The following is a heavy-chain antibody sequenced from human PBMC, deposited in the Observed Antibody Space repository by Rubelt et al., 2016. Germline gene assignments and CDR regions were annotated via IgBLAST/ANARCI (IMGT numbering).Heavy chain of an antibody. CDR1: GGSISSYD. CDR2: IYTSGST. Sequence: QVQLQESGPGLVKPSETLSLTCTVSGGSISSYDWSWIRQPPGKGPEWIGRIYTSGSTNYNPSLTSGVTMSVDTSKNQFSLKLSSVPAADTAVDYCARTSSCWYGHFDYWGQGTLVTVSS. CDR3: ARTSSCWYGHFDY. V-gene: IGHV4-4*07. J-gene: IGHJ4*02. D-gene: IGHD6-19*01.